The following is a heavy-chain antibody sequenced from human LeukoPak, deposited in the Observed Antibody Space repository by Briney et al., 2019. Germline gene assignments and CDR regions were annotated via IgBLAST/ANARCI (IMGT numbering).Heavy chain of an antibody. Sequence: PSETLSLTCTVSGGSISSSSYYWGWIRQPPGKGLEWIGSIYYSGSTYYNPSLKSRVTISVDTSKNQFSLKLSSVTAADTAVYYCARHRRYYEIEAFDIWGQGTMVTVSS. CDR3: ARHRRYYEIEAFDI. CDR1: GGSISSSSYY. CDR2: IYYSGST. D-gene: IGHD3-22*01. J-gene: IGHJ3*02. V-gene: IGHV4-39*01.